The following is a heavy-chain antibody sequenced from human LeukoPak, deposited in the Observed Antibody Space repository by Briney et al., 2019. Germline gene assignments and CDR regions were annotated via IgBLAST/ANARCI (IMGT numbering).Heavy chain of an antibody. D-gene: IGHD2-2*01. Sequence: SETLSLTCAVYGGSFSGYYWSWIRQPPGKGLEWIGEINHSGSTNYKPSLKSRVTISVDTSKNQFSLKLSSVTAADTAVYYCARGEVVDDWGQGTLVTVSS. V-gene: IGHV4-34*01. CDR1: GGSFSGYY. CDR2: INHSGST. J-gene: IGHJ4*02. CDR3: ARGEVVDD.